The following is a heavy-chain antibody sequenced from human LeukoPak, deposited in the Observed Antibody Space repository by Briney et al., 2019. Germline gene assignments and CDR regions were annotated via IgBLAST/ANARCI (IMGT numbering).Heavy chain of an antibody. CDR3: ARDSSDILTGYYHF. D-gene: IGHD3-9*01. Sequence: ASVKVSCKTSGYSFNDYYLHWVRQAPGQGLEWMGWINPNSGRTHYAPKFQGRVTLTTDTSITTAYMEPSSLISGDTALYYCARDSSDILTGYYHFWGQGTLVTVSS. J-gene: IGHJ4*02. CDR2: INPNSGRT. CDR1: GYSFNDYY. V-gene: IGHV1-2*02.